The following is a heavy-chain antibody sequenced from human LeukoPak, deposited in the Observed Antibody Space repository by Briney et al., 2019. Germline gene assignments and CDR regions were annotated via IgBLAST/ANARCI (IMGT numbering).Heavy chain of an antibody. D-gene: IGHD7-27*01. CDR1: GYTFTSYD. CDR2: MSPNGGNT. V-gene: IGHV1-8*01. CDR3: ARGPPNWGYDY. Sequence: GASVKVSCTASGYTFTSYDFNWVRQATGQGLEWMGWMSPNGGNTGYAQKFQGRVTMTRNTSMSTAYMGLSSLRSEDTAVYYCARGPPNWGYDYWGQGTLVTVSS. J-gene: IGHJ4*02.